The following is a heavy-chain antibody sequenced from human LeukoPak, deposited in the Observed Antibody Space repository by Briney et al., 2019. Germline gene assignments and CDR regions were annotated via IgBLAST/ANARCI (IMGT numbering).Heavy chain of an antibody. Sequence: VQPGGSLRLSCAASGFTVSRNYMSWVRQAPGKGLEWVSVIYSGGSTYYADSVKGRFTISRDNSKNTLYLQMNSLRAEDTAVYYCAKETRGSYSDYWGQGTLVTVSS. CDR1: GFTVSRNY. CDR3: AKETRGSYSDY. CDR2: IYSGGST. D-gene: IGHD5-12*01. J-gene: IGHJ4*02. V-gene: IGHV3-66*02.